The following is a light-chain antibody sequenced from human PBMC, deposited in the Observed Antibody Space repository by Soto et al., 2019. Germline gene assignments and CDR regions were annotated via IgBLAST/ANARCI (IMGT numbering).Light chain of an antibody. CDR3: QQYYLVPFT. Sequence: DSVLTPSPDSLGVSLGERATINCKSSQSVLYTSNNQNYLAWYQQKSGQPPKLLIYGASARESGVPARFSGSGSGTDFTLTINGLQADDVAVYYCQQYYLVPFTFGPGTKVDIK. V-gene: IGKV4-1*01. J-gene: IGKJ3*01. CDR2: GAS. CDR1: QSVLYTSNNQNY.